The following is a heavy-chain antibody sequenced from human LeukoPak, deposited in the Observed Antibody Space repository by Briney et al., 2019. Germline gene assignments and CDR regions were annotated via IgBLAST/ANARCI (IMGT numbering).Heavy chain of an antibody. CDR1: GLTFSSSY. D-gene: IGHD3-22*01. CDR2: IYTSGGT. V-gene: IGHV3-53*01. CDR3: ARDRDNSGYNFDY. Sequence: GGSLRLSCAASGLTFSSSYMRWVRQAPGKGLEWVPVIYTSGGTDYSDSVKGRFIISRDNSKNTVYLQMNNLRAEDTAVYYCARDRDNSGYNFDYWGRGTLVTVSS. J-gene: IGHJ4*02.